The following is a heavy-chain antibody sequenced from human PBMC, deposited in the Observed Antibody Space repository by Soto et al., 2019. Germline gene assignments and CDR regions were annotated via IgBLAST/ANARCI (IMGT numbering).Heavy chain of an antibody. Sequence: ASVKVSCKASGYTFTGYYMHWVRQAPGQGLEWMGWINPNSGGTNYAQKFEGWVTMTRDTSISTAYMELSRLRSDDTAVYYCARARIMVRGVIRYFDYWGQGTLVTVSS. CDR3: ARARIMVRGVIRYFDY. J-gene: IGHJ4*02. D-gene: IGHD3-10*01. CDR1: GYTFTGYY. V-gene: IGHV1-2*04. CDR2: INPNSGGT.